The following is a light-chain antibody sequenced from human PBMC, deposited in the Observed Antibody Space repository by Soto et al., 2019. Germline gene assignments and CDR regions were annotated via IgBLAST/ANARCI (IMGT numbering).Light chain of an antibody. V-gene: IGKV1-33*01. CDR1: QDISNY. Sequence: DIQMTQSPSSLSASVGDRVTITCQASQDISNYLNWYQQKPGKAPKLLIYDASNLETGFPSRFSGSGSGTDFTFTISRLQPEDIATYYCQQYDNLPLTFGGGTKVEIK. CDR2: DAS. J-gene: IGKJ4*01. CDR3: QQYDNLPLT.